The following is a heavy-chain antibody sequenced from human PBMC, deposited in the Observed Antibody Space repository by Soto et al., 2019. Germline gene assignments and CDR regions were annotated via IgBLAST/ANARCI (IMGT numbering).Heavy chain of an antibody. D-gene: IGHD3-9*01. J-gene: IGHJ4*02. CDR2: FDPEDGIT. CDR1: GCTFTSYG. V-gene: IGHV1-24*01. Sequence: ASVKVSCKASGCTFTSYGISWVRQMPGKGLEWMGGFDPEDGITIYAQKFQGRVTMTEDTSTDTAYMELSSLRSEDTAVYYCARARNLDRYFAWLTFDYWGQGTLVTVSS. CDR3: ARARNLDRYFAWLTFDY.